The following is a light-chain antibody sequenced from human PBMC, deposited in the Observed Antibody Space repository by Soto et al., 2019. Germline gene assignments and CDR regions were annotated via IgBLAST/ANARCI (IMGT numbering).Light chain of an antibody. CDR1: QSISSW. CDR3: QQYNSNPYT. V-gene: IGKV1-5*03. J-gene: IGKJ2*01. Sequence: DIQMTQSPSTLSASVGDRVTITCRASQSISSWLAWYQQKPGKAPKLLIYKASSLESGVPSRFSGSGSGTEFTLTISSLQPDDFATYYGQQYNSNPYTFGQGTKLEIK. CDR2: KAS.